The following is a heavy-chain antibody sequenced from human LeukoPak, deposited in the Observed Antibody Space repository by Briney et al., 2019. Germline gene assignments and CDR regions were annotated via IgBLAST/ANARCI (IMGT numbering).Heavy chain of an antibody. J-gene: IGHJ5*02. Sequence: PGGSLRLSRAVSGFTFSSFAMTWVRQAPGKGLEWVSSISSRHLTTYYTDSVKGRFTISRDNSKNTLYLQMNSLRAEDTAVYYCTKDPNGDYVGAFDPWGQGTLVTVSS. CDR1: GFTFSSFA. V-gene: IGHV3-23*01. CDR3: TKDPNGDYVGAFDP. CDR2: ISSRHLTT. D-gene: IGHD4-17*01.